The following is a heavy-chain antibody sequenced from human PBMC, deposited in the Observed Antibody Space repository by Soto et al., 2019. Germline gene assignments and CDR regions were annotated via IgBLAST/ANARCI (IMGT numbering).Heavy chain of an antibody. V-gene: IGHV1-69*02. Sequence: GASVKVSCKASGGTFSSYTISWVRQAPGQGLEWMGRIIPILGIANYAQKFQGRVTITADKSTSTAYMELSSLRSEDTAVYYCARGSGSRYSYALIDYWGQGTLVTVSS. CDR2: IIPILGIA. CDR1: GGTFSSYT. J-gene: IGHJ4*02. CDR3: ARGSGSRYSYALIDY. D-gene: IGHD5-18*01.